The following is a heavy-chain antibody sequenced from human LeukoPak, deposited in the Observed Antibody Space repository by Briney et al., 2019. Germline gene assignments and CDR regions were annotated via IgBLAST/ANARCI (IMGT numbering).Heavy chain of an antibody. CDR3: ASQGHHGKIVGTTLSYFYMDV. CDR1: GGSFSGYY. Sequence: SETLSLTCAVYGGSFSGYYWSCIRQPPGKGLEWIGEINHSGSTNYNPSLKSRVTISVDTSKNQFSLKLSSVTAADTAFYYCASQGHHGKIVGTTLSYFYMDVWGKGTTLTVSS. J-gene: IGHJ6*03. V-gene: IGHV4-34*01. CDR2: INHSGST. D-gene: IGHD1-26*01.